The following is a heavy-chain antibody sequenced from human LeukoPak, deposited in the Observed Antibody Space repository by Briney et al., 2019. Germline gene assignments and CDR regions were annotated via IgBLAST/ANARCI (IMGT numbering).Heavy chain of an antibody. D-gene: IGHD2-15*01. CDR2: IYYSGST. Sequence: TSETLSLTCTVSGGSISSGGYYWSWIRQHPGKGLEWIGYIYYSGSTYYNPSLKSRVTISVDTSKNQFSLTLSSVTAADTAVYYCARGSKGGYCSGGSCLAFDIWGQGTMVTVSS. CDR1: GGSISSGGYY. CDR3: ARGSKGGYCSGGSCLAFDI. J-gene: IGHJ3*02. V-gene: IGHV4-31*03.